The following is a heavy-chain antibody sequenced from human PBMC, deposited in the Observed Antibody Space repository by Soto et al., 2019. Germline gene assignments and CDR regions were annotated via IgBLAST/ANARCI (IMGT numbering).Heavy chain of an antibody. CDR2: VNPNNGDT. V-gene: IGHV1-8*01. CDR3: GKVSRKGSAIDFDY. Sequence: QVQLVQSGAELKKPGASVKVSCKASGYTFSNYDMNWVRQATGQGPEWIGWVNPNNGDTGYAQKFQGRVTLTTDISTPTAYMAPTSLRSEDTAIYYCGKVSRKGSAIDFDYWGQGTLITVSS. CDR1: GYTFSNYD. J-gene: IGHJ4*02. D-gene: IGHD3-10*01.